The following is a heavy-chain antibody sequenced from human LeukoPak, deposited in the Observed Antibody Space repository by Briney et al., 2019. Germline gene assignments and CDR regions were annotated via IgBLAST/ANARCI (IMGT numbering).Heavy chain of an antibody. V-gene: IGHV1-69*05. CDR3: ARVDRYHFYLDV. Sequence: GSSVKVSCKASGGTFRAYSVTWVRQAPGQGLEWMGGIIPIFGTPNYAQKFQGRVKVTTDDATGTAYTELSSLMSEDTAIYYCARVDRYHFYLDVWGKGTPVTVSS. J-gene: IGHJ6*03. CDR1: GGTFRAYS. CDR2: IIPIFGTP.